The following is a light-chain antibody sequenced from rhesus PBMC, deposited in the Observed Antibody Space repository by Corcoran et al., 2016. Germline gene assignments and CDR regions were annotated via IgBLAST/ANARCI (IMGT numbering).Light chain of an antibody. CDR1: QGISHD. J-gene: IGKJ4*01. CDR3: QHGYGIPLT. Sequence: DIQMTQSPSSLSASVGDRVTINCQASQGISHDLAWYQQKPGKVPKLLIFAASTLQSGVPSRVSGTGSGTDFTLTIRSLQPEDFATYYCQHGYGIPLTFGGGTKVEIK. V-gene: IGKV1-33*02. CDR2: AAS.